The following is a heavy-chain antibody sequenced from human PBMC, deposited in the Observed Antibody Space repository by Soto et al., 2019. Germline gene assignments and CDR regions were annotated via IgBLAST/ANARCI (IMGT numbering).Heavy chain of an antibody. CDR2: IYDSESI. J-gene: IGHJ4*02. Sequence: QVQLQESGPGLVKASQTLSLTCTVSGDSISSRGYYWGWIRQHPGEGLEWIGYIYDSESIYYNPSFNGRVTISVDTSKNQFSLKLSAMTAADTAVYYCARGAVGITIFGVLAYFDYWGQGTLVTASS. D-gene: IGHD3-3*01. CDR3: ARGAVGITIFGVLAYFDY. V-gene: IGHV4-31*03. CDR1: GDSISSRGYY.